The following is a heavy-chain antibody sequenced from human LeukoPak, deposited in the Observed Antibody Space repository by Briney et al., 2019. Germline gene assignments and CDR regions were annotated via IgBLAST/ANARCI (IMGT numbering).Heavy chain of an antibody. CDR3: ATLSGDVTTFDY. V-gene: IGHV3-7*01. CDR1: GFSFSTSW. D-gene: IGHD7-27*01. CDR2: INKDGSER. Sequence: GGSLRLSCAASGFSFSTSWMAWVRQAPGKGLEWVSNINKDGSERYLDSVRGRFTVSRDNAKNLLYLQMNGPRAEDTAVYYCATLSGDVTTFDYWGQGILVTVSS. J-gene: IGHJ4*02.